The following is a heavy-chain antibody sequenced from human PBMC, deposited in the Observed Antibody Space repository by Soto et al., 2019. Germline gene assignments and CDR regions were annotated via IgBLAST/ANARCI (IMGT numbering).Heavy chain of an antibody. J-gene: IGHJ4*02. CDR3: ARERRDGYDN. Sequence: QVQLVQSGAEVKKPGASVKVSCKASGSTFTSFDINWVRQATGQGLEWMGWMNPNSGNTAYAQKFQGRATMTSNTSISTAYMELSSLRSEDTAVYYCARERRDGYDNWGQGTLVTVSS. CDR1: GSTFTSFD. CDR2: MNPNSGNT. D-gene: IGHD5-12*01. V-gene: IGHV1-8*01.